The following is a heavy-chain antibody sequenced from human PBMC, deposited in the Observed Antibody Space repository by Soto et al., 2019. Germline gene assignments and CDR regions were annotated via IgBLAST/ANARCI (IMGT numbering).Heavy chain of an antibody. V-gene: IGHV5-51*04. J-gene: IGHJ6*02. CDR1: GYSFTSYW. D-gene: IGHD3-10*01. Sequence: AGETLKTSCKGSGYSFTSYWIGWVRQMPGKGLEWMGTIYPGDSATRYSPSFQGQATISADNHISTAYLQWSSLKASDTAMYDCARRLGYYGSGSTYYYGMDIWGQGTKVTLSS. CDR2: IYPGDSAT. CDR3: ARRLGYYGSGSTYYYGMDI.